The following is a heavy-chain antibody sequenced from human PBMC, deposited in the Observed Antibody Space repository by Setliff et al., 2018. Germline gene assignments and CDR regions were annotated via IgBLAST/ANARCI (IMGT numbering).Heavy chain of an antibody. CDR3: TRDIVVFTDIDYYYSGMDV. CDR2: ISSSSSYI. D-gene: IGHD2-21*01. J-gene: IGHJ6*02. CDR1: GFTFSSYE. V-gene: IGHV3-21*05. Sequence: PGGSLRLSCAASGFTFSSYEMNWVRQAPGKGLEWVSYISSSSSYIYYADSVKGRFTISRDNAKNSLYLQMNSLRAEDTAVYYCTRDIVVFTDIDYYYSGMDVWGQGTAVTVSS.